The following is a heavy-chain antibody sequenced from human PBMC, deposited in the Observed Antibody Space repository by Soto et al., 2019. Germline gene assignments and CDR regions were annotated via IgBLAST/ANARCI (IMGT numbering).Heavy chain of an antibody. CDR1: GFSLSTSGVG. V-gene: IGHV2-5*01. J-gene: IGHJ4*02. D-gene: IGHD4-4*01. CDR2: IYWNDDK. CDR3: AHLTVTPSYLDY. Sequence: QITLKESGPTLVKPTQTLTLTCTFSGFSLSTSGVGVGWIRQPPGKALEWLALIYWNDDKRYSPSLKSRLTITKDTSKNQVVLTMTNMDPVDTATYYCAHLTVTPSYLDYWGQGTLVTVSS.